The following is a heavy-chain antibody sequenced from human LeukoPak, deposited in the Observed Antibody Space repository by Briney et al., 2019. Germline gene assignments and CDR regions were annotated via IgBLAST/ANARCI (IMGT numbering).Heavy chain of an antibody. CDR3: AKDRYFTYSSSWYFGFDY. Sequence: GGSLRLSCAASGFTFSSYAMHWVRQAPGKGLEWVAVISYDGSNKYYADSVKGRFTISRDNSKNTLYLQMNSLRAEDTAVYYCAKDRYFTYSSSWYFGFDYWGQGTPVTVSP. V-gene: IGHV3-30-3*01. CDR1: GFTFSSYA. CDR2: ISYDGSNK. D-gene: IGHD6-13*01. J-gene: IGHJ4*02.